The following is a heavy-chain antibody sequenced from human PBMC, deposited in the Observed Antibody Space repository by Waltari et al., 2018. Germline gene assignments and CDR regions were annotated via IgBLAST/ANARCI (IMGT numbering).Heavy chain of an antibody. CDR1: GYSFTNYW. Sequence: EVQLVQSGAEVKKPGESLKISCKGSGYSFTNYWIGWVRQMPGKGLEWTGIIYPADPDTRYSTASQGQGTNSADKSISTAYLQWSSLKASDTAMYYCARRICSGSYWDYWGQGTLVTVSS. D-gene: IGHD3-10*02. J-gene: IGHJ4*02. CDR3: ARRICSGSYWDY. V-gene: IGHV5-51*01. CDR2: IYPADPDT.